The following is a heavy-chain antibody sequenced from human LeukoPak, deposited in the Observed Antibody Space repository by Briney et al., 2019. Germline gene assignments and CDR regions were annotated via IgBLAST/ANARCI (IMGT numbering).Heavy chain of an antibody. CDR2: INSDGSTT. Sequence: TGGSLRLSCAASGFTFSSYWMHWVRQAPGKGPVWVSRINSDGSTTSYADSVKGRFTISRDNAKNTLYLQMNSLRAEDTAVYYCARDLAEYGWFGELYYWGQGTLVTVSS. D-gene: IGHD3-10*01. CDR1: GFTFSSYW. J-gene: IGHJ4*02. CDR3: ARDLAEYGWFGELYY. V-gene: IGHV3-74*01.